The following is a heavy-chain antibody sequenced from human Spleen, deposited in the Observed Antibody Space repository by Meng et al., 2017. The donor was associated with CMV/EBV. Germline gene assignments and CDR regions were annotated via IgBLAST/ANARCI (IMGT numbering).Heavy chain of an antibody. Sequence: GGSLRLSCVASGFSFSSYTMNWVRQAPGKGLEWILYISSTGKTIYYADSVQGRFTISRDNAKNSLYVQMNSLRAEDTAVYYCARGLVGGDLEWLLWGNYLDSWGQGTLVTVSS. CDR3: ARGLVGGDLEWLLWGNYLDS. V-gene: IGHV3-48*04. CDR1: GFSFSSYT. D-gene: IGHD3-3*01. J-gene: IGHJ4*02. CDR2: ISSTGKTI.